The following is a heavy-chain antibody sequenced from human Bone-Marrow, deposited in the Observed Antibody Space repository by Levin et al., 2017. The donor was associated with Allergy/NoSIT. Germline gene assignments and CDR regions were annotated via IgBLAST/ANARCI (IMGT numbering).Heavy chain of an antibody. V-gene: IGHV1-24*01. D-gene: IGHD6-19*01. CDR1: GYTLSKLS. Sequence: ASVKVSCKISGYTLSKLSMHWVRQAPGRGFEWVGGFAPEDGETIYAQKFQGRVFMTDDISTDIASMELSSLTSEDTAMYYCATGITVVGRGVYFDYWGQGTLVTVSS. CDR2: FAPEDGET. J-gene: IGHJ4*02. CDR3: ATGITVVGRGVYFDY.